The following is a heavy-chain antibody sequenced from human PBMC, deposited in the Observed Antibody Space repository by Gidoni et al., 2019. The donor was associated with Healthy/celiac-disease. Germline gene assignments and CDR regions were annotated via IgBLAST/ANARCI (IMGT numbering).Heavy chain of an antibody. CDR1: GGSFSGYY. D-gene: IGHD2-2*01. J-gene: IGHJ5*02. CDR3: ARGCIVVVPAAMGGWFDP. V-gene: IGHV4-34*01. CDR2: INHSGST. Sequence: QVQLQQWGAGLLKPSETLSLTCAVYGGSFSGYYWSWIRQPPGKGLEWIGEINHSGSTNYNPSLKSRVTISVDTSKNQFSLKLSSVTAADTAVYYCARGCIVVVPAAMGGWFDPWGQGTLVTVSS.